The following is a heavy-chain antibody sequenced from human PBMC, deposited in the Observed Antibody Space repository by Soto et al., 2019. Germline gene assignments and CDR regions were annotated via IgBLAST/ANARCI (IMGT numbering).Heavy chain of an antibody. CDR1: GFTFSSYG. V-gene: IGHV3-30*18. J-gene: IGHJ4*02. CDR2: ISYDGSNK. Sequence: QVQLVESGGGVVQPGRSLRLSCAASGFTFSSYGMHWVRQAPGKGLEWVAVISYDGSNKYYADSVKGRFTISRDNSKNTLYLQMNSLRAEDTAVYYCAKDYTDVHVDTAPDYWGQGTLVTVSS. D-gene: IGHD5-18*01. CDR3: AKDYTDVHVDTAPDY.